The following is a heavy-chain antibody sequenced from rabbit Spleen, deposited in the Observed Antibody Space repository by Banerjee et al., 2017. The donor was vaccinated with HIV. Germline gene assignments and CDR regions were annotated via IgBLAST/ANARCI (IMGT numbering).Heavy chain of an antibody. V-gene: IGHV1S45*01. J-gene: IGHJ4*01. CDR1: GFDFSNYYM. D-gene: IGHD4-1*01. Sequence: QEQLKESGGGLVQPGGSLKLSCKASGFDFSNYYMSWVRQAPGKGLEWIACIYVGSGGGTKYASWAKGRFTISRTSSTTVTLQMASLTVADTATYFCARDDGSGWGVLLYYFNLWGQGTLVTVS. CDR2: IYVGSGGGT. CDR3: ARDDGSGWGVLLYYFNL.